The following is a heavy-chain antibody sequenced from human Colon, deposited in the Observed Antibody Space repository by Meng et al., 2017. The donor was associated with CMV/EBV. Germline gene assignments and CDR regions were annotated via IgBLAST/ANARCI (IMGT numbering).Heavy chain of an antibody. CDR3: ARMSSVYGMDV. V-gene: IGHV4-34*01. Sequence: SETLSFTCAVSGGSFSGRYWAWIRQPPGKGLEWIGEINYSGKTNYDESLKSRVTMSVDTSKNQLSLQLTSVTAADTALYYCARMSSVYGMDVWGQGTTVTVSS. CDR2: INYSGKT. CDR1: GGSFSGRY. J-gene: IGHJ6*02. D-gene: IGHD6-25*01.